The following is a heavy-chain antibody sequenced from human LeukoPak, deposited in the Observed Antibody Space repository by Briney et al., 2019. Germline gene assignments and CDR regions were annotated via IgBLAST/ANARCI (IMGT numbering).Heavy chain of an antibody. CDR1: GYTFTGYN. CDR2: INPKNGDT. Sequence: ASVKVSCKASGYTFTGYNIHWVRQAPGQGPEWMGWINPKNGDTNYAQKFQTRVTMTRDTSISTAYMELRRLRSDDTAVFYCARIAGHTLVRARDSWFDPWGQGTLVTVSP. J-gene: IGHJ5*02. D-gene: IGHD3-10*01. CDR3: ARIAGHTLVRARDSWFDP. V-gene: IGHV1-2*02.